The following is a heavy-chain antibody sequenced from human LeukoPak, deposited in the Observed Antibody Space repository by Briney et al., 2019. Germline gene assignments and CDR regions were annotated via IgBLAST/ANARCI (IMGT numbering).Heavy chain of an antibody. Sequence: VKVSCKASGYTFTSYDINWVRQATGQGLEWMGWMNPNSGNTGYAQKFQGRVTITRNTSISTAYMELSSLRSEDTAVYYCARPNLTGDQAFDIWGQGTMVTVSS. CDR1: GYTFTSYD. CDR2: MNPNSGNT. D-gene: IGHD7-27*01. CDR3: ARPNLTGDQAFDI. J-gene: IGHJ3*02. V-gene: IGHV1-8*03.